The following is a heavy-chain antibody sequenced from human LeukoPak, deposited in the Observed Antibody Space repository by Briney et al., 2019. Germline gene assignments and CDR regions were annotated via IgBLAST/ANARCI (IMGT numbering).Heavy chain of an antibody. V-gene: IGHV3-23*01. CDR3: AKGSRGCTNDIFDY. CDR1: GFSFSGYA. Sequence: GGPLRLSCASSGFSFSGYAMNWVRQAPGKGLELVSRLSGSGARTFYADSVKGLLITSKDTPSNTVYIQMNSLRAEDTAVYNCAKGSRGCTNDIFDYWGQGTQVTVSS. D-gene: IGHD1-1*01. J-gene: IGHJ4*02. CDR2: LSGSGART.